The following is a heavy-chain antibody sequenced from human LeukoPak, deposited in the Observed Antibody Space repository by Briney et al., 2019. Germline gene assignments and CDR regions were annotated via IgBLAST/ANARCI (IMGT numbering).Heavy chain of an antibody. CDR2: IYHSGST. CDR3: ARVRVTLDAFDI. Sequence: PSETLSLTCTVSGYSISSGYYWGWIRQPPGKGLEWIGSIYHSGSTYYNPSLKSRVTISVDTSKNQFSLKLSSVTAADTAVYYCARVRVTLDAFDIWGQGTMVTVSS. J-gene: IGHJ3*02. D-gene: IGHD4-23*01. V-gene: IGHV4-38-2*02. CDR1: GYSISSGYY.